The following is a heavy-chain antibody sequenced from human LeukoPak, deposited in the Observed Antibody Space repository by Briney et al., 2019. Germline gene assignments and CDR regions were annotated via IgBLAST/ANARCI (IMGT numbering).Heavy chain of an antibody. CDR3: ARLPTIVVVPAARDGLDY. CDR1: GGSISSYY. D-gene: IGHD2-2*01. CDR2: IYYSGST. V-gene: IGHV4-59*12. Sequence: SETLSLTCTVSGGSISSYYWSWIRQPPGKGLEWIGYIYYSGSTSYNLSLKSRVTISVDTSKNQFSLKLSSVTAADTAVYYCARLPTIVVVPAARDGLDYWGQGTLVTVSS. J-gene: IGHJ4*02.